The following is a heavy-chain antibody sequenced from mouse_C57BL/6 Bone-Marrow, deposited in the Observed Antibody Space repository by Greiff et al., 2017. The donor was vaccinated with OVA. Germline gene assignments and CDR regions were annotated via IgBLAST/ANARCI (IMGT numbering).Heavy chain of an antibody. CDR1: GYTFTSYW. CDR3: ARSPAY. CDR2: IDPSDSYT. V-gene: IGHV1-59*01. J-gene: IGHJ3*01. Sequence: QVQLKQPGAELVRPGTSVKLSCKASGYTFTSYWMHWVKQRPGQGLEWIGVIDPSDSYTNYNQKFKGKATLTVDTSSSTAYMQLSSLTSEDSAVYYCARSPAYWGQGTLVTVSA.